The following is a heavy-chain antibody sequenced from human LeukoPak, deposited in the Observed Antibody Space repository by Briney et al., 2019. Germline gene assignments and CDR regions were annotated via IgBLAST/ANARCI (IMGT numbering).Heavy chain of an antibody. Sequence: ASVKVSCKVSGYTLTELSMHWVQQAPGKGLVWMGGFDPEDGETIYAQKFQGRVTMTEDTSTDTVYMELSSLRFEDTAVFYCATAVRDYYFDIWGQGTLVTVSS. CDR1: GYTLTELS. D-gene: IGHD3-10*01. CDR3: ATAVRDYYFDI. V-gene: IGHV1-24*01. J-gene: IGHJ4*02. CDR2: FDPEDGET.